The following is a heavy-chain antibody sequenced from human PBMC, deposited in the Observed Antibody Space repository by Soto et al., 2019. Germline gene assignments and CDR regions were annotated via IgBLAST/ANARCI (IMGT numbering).Heavy chain of an antibody. CDR1: GFSFSSQA. CDR2: ISNDGNRQ. CDR3: ARDIYSYGSVGTPDI. Sequence: GVSMRLSFVAAGFSFSSQAMHWVRQAPGKGLEWVAAISNDGNRQLYADSVKDRFTISRDNSRNTLDLQMNNLRTEDTGVYFCARDIYSYGSVGTPDIWGQGTMVTVSS. D-gene: IGHD5-18*01. J-gene: IGHJ3*02. V-gene: IGHV3-30-3*01.